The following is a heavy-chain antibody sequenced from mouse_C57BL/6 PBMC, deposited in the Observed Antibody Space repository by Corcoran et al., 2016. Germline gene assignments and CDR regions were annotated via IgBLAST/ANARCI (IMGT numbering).Heavy chain of an antibody. V-gene: IGHV1-80*01. D-gene: IGHD1-1*01. CDR1: GYAFSSYW. Sequence: QVQLQQAGAELVKPGASVKISCKASGYAFSSYWMNWVKQRPGKGLDWIGQIYPGDGDTNYNGKFKGKATLTADKSSSTAYMQLSSLTSEDSAVYFCARSYYGSSCDYWGQGTTLTVSS. CDR3: ARSYYGSSCDY. CDR2: IYPGDGDT. J-gene: IGHJ2*01.